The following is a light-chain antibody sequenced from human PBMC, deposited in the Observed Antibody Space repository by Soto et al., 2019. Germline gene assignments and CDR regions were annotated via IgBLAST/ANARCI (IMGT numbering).Light chain of an antibody. CDR1: QSVSSY. Sequence: EIVLTQSPATLSLSPGERVTLSCRASQSVSSYLAWYQQKPGQAPWLLIYDVFNRATDIPARFRGSGSGTDFTLTISSLEPEDFAVYYCQQRFTWPLTFGGGTKVEIK. CDR3: QQRFTWPLT. V-gene: IGKV3-11*01. J-gene: IGKJ4*01. CDR2: DVF.